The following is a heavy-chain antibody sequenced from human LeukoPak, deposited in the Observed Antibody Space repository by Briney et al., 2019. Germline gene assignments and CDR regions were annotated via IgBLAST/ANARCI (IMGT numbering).Heavy chain of an antibody. CDR2: IYYSGST. Sequence: SETLSLTCTVSGGSISSSSYYWGWIRQPPGKGLEWIGSIYYSGSTYYNPSLKGRVTISVDTSKNQFSLKLSSVTAADTAVYYCATIRHYDSLAGAFDIWGQGTMVTVSS. CDR1: GGSISSSSYY. V-gene: IGHV4-39*01. D-gene: IGHD3-22*01. CDR3: ATIRHYDSLAGAFDI. J-gene: IGHJ3*02.